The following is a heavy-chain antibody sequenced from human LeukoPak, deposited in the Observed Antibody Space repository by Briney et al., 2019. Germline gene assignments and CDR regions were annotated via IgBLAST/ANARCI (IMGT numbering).Heavy chain of an antibody. Sequence: GGSLRLSCAASGITVSDNYMSWVRQTPGKGLEWVSTLCPAGDTYFADSVRGRFTISRDISKNTVYLQMGSLRAEDTAVYFCARVHFPYGDFDYWGQGALVTVSS. J-gene: IGHJ4*02. V-gene: IGHV3-53*01. D-gene: IGHD4-17*01. CDR2: LCPAGDT. CDR3: ARVHFPYGDFDY. CDR1: GITVSDNY.